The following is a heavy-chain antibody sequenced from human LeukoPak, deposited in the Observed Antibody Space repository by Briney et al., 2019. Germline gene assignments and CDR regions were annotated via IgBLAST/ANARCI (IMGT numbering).Heavy chain of an antibody. CDR3: AGDCWASGSYDY. Sequence: PGGSLRLSCAASGFTFGTYWMSWVRQAPGKGLEWVANINQDGSAKYFVDSVKGRFTISRDNAKNSLYLQMNSLRAEDTAVYYCAGDCWASGSYDYWGQGTLVTGSP. V-gene: IGHV3-7*04. J-gene: IGHJ4*02. CDR1: GFTFGTYW. D-gene: IGHD3-10*01. CDR2: INQDGSAK.